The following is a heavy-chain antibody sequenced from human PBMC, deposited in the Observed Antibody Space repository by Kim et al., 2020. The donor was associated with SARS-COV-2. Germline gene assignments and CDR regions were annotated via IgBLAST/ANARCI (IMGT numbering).Heavy chain of an antibody. CDR3: AKEVMVSPQNAGGDLFDS. V-gene: IGHV3-23*01. J-gene: IGHJ4*02. Sequence: GGSLRLSCVASGFTFSTYAMNWVRQAPGKGLEWVSGISGGGGSTYYADSVKGRFTISRDNSKNTLYLQMNSLRAEDTAVYYCAKEVMVSPQNAGGDLFDSWGQGTLVTVSS. CDR2: ISGGGGST. CDR1: GFTFSTYA. D-gene: IGHD2-8*01.